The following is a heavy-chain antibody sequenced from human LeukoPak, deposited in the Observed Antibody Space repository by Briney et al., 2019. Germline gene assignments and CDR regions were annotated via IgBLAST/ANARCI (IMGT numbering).Heavy chain of an antibody. V-gene: IGHV1-18*01. J-gene: IGHJ4*02. D-gene: IGHD2-21*01. CDR2: ISADNGNT. Sequence: ASVKVSFTASGYTFTSYGISWVRQAPGQGLEWMGWISADNGNTNYAQKLQGRVTMTTDTSTSTAYMELRSLRSDDTAVYFCARCSGGDCYRPLDFWGQGTLVTVSS. CDR1: GYTFTSYG. CDR3: ARCSGGDCYRPLDF.